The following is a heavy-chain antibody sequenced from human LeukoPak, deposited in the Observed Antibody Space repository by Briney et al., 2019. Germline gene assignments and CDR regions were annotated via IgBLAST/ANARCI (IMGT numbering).Heavy chain of an antibody. CDR3: AREDPAIESFSYYYYFDV. CDR1: GYTFTGYY. V-gene: IGHV1-2*02. CDR2: INPNSGGT. D-gene: IGHD5-18*01. Sequence: ASVKVSCKASGYTFTGYYMHWVRHAPGQGLEGMGWINPNSGGTNYAQKFQGRVTMTRDTSISTAYMELSRLRSDDTAVYYCAREDPAIESFSYYYYFDVWGKGTTVTVSS. J-gene: IGHJ6*03.